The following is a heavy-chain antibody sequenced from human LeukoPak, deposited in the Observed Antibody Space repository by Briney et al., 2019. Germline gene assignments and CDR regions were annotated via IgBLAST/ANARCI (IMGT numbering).Heavy chain of an antibody. Sequence: ASVKVSCKASGYTFTGYYMHWVRQAPGQGLEWMGWINPNSGGTNYAQKFQGRVTMTRDTSISTAYMELSRLRSDDTAVYYCARDYYYGSGSYSGDAFDIWSQGTMVTVSS. CDR3: ARDYYYGSGSYSGDAFDI. CDR2: INPNSGGT. V-gene: IGHV1-2*02. D-gene: IGHD3-10*01. J-gene: IGHJ3*02. CDR1: GYTFTGYY.